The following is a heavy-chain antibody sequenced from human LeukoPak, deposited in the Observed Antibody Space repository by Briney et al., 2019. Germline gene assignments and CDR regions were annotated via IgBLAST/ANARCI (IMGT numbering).Heavy chain of an antibody. D-gene: IGHD2-2*01. V-gene: IGHV4-34*01. CDR3: ARQRVGDY. Sequence: PSETLSLTCAVYGGSFSGYYWSWIRQPPGKGLEWIGEINHSGSTNYNPSLKSRVTISVDTSKNQFSLKLSSVTAADTAVYYCARQRVGDYWGQGTLVTVSS. CDR1: GGSFSGYY. CDR2: INHSGST. J-gene: IGHJ4*01.